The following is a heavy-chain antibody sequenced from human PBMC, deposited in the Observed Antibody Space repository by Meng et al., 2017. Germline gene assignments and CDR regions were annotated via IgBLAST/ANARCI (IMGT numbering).Heavy chain of an antibody. V-gene: IGHV3-20*04. J-gene: IGHJ6*02. Sequence: GGSLRLSCAASGFTFDDYGMSWVRQAPGKGLKWVSGINWNGGSTGYADSVKGRFTISRDNSKNTLYLQMNSLRAEDTAVYYCARDTVTTYYYYYGMDVWGRGPS. CDR2: INWNGGST. CDR1: GFTFDDYG. CDR3: ARDTVTTYYYYYGMDV. D-gene: IGHD4-17*01.